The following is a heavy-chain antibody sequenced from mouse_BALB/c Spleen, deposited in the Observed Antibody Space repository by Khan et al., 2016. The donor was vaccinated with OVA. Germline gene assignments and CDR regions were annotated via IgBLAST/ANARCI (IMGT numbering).Heavy chain of an antibody. CDR1: GYTFTNYG. J-gene: IGHJ3*01. CDR3: AGSNGNYWFAY. V-gene: IGHV9-3-1*01. CDR2: INTYIGEP. D-gene: IGHD2-1*01. Sequence: QIQLVQSGPELKKPGETVKISCKASGYTFTNYGMNWVKQAPGQGLKWMGWINTYIGEPKYADDFKGRFAFSLETSASTAYLQINNLKHEDTATYFDAGSNGNYWFAYWGQGTLVTVSA.